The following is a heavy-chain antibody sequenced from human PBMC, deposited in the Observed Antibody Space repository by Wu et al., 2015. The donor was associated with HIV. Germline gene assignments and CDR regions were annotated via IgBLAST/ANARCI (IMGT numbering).Heavy chain of an antibody. J-gene: IGHJ6*03. D-gene: IGHD2-8*02. Sequence: QVQLVQSGAEVKKPGSSVKVPCKASGGTFSNYGISWVRQAPGQGLEWMGRIIPIFLTKNYAQKFQGRVTITADDSTSTAYMELSSLRSDDTAIYYCARDRDCTDTNCLSYYYMDVWGKGSTVTVSS. V-gene: IGHV1-69*13. CDR2: IIPIFLTK. CDR3: ARDRDCTDTNCLSYYYMDV. CDR1: GGTFSNYG.